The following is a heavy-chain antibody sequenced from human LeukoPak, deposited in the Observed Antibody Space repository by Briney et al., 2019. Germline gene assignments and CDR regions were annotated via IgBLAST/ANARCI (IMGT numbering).Heavy chain of an antibody. CDR1: GGSISGGDYY. Sequence: PSETLSLTCIVSGGSISGGDYYWGWIRQPPGRGLEWIGSMYYSGGAYYNPSLESRVTIFVDTSKNNFSLKLTSVTAADTAVYFCARHTHSGYDLNHWGQGTLVTVSS. CDR3: ARHTHSGYDLNH. V-gene: IGHV4-39*01. J-gene: IGHJ4*02. D-gene: IGHD5-12*01. CDR2: MYYSGGA.